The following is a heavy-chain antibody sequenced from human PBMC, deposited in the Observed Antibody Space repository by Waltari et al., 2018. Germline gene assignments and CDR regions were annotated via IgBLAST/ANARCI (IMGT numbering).Heavy chain of an antibody. CDR1: GFTFDDYG. V-gene: IGHV3-20*04. Sequence: EVQLVESGGGVVRPGGSLRLSCAASGFTFDDYGMSWVRQAPGKGLEWVSGINWNGGSTGYADSVKGRCTSSRDNAKNSLYLQMNSLRAEDTALYYCARDQVWFGERLIGYFDYWGQGTLVTVSS. CDR3: ARDQVWFGERLIGYFDY. CDR2: INWNGGST. D-gene: IGHD3-10*01. J-gene: IGHJ4*02.